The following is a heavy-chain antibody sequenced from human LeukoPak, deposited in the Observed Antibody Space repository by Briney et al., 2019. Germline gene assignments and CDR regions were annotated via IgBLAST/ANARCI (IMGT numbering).Heavy chain of an antibody. CDR1: GFTVSSNY. CDR3: ARELAAAGYNWFDP. V-gene: IGHV3-66*01. D-gene: IGHD6-13*01. J-gene: IGHJ5*02. Sequence: GGSLRLSCAASGFTVSSNYMSWVRQAPGKGLEWVSVIYSGGGTYYADSVKGRFTISRDNSKNTLYLQMNSLRAEDTAVYYCARELAAAGYNWFDPWGQGTLVTVSS. CDR2: IYSGGGT.